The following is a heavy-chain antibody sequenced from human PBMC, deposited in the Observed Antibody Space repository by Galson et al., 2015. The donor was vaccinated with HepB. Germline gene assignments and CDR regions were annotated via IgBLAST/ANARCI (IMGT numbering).Heavy chain of an antibody. CDR3: ARDGGYDSSGYYSSDYFDY. V-gene: IGHV3-33*01. CDR1: GFTFSSYG. CDR2: IWYDGSNK. Sequence: SLRLSCAASGFTFSSYGMHWVRQAPGKGLEWVAVIWYDGSNKYYADSVKGRFTISRDNSKNTLYLQMDSLRAEDTAVYYCARDGGYDSSGYYSSDYFDYWGQGTLVTVSS. D-gene: IGHD3-22*01. J-gene: IGHJ4*02.